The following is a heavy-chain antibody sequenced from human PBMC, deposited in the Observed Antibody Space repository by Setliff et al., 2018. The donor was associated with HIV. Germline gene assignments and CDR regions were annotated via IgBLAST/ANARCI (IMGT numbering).Heavy chain of an antibody. CDR1: GDNFNNVA. CDR2: ISAYNGHT. J-gene: IGHJ3*02. CDR3: ARASGGNSVENGFDI. V-gene: IGHV1-18*01. Sequence: ASVKVSCKASGDNFNNVALNWVRQAPGQGLEWMGWISAYNGHTNYTQKLQGRVTMTTDTSTRTAYMEMRGLTYDDTAVYYCARASGGNSVENGFDIWGQGTMVTVSS. D-gene: IGHD1-26*01.